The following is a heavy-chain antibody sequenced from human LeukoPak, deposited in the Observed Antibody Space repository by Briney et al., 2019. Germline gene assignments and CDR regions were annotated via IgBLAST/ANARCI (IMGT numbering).Heavy chain of an antibody. V-gene: IGHV3-30*03. CDR2: ISYDGSNK. D-gene: IGHD2-15*01. J-gene: IGHJ6*04. CDR1: GFTFSSYG. Sequence: GGSLRLSCAASGFTFSSYGMHWVRQAPGKGLEWVAVISYDGSNKYYADSVKGRFTISRDNSKNTLYLQMNSLRAEDTAVYYCARVIDGMDVWGKGTTVTVSS. CDR3: ARVIDGMDV.